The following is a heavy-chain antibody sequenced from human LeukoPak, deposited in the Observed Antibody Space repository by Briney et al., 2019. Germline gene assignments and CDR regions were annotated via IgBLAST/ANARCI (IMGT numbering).Heavy chain of an antibody. J-gene: IGHJ6*02. D-gene: IGHD2-2*02. V-gene: IGHV3-30-3*01. CDR2: ISYDGSNK. Sequence: GGSLRLSCAASGFTFSSYAMHWVRQAPGKGLEXXAVISYDGSNKYYADSVKGRFTISRDNSKNTLYLQMNSLRAEDTAVYYCARDKGGVVVPAAILSVWGQGTTVTVSS. CDR1: GFTFSSYA. CDR3: ARDKGGVVVPAAILSV.